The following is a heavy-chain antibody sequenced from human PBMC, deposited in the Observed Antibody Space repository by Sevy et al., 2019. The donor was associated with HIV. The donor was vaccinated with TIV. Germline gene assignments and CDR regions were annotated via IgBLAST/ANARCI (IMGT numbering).Heavy chain of an antibody. Sequence: GGSLGLSCAASGFTFSSYALLWVRQAPGKGLEWVSLISYDGSKKYYSHSVKGRFAISRDESKTTLFLQMNSLRSEDTAIYYCARVGVSYCTDDCYHRFDYWGRGTLVTVSS. CDR2: ISYDGSKK. D-gene: IGHD2-21*02. CDR1: GFTFSSYA. CDR3: ARVGVSYCTDDCYHRFDY. J-gene: IGHJ4*02. V-gene: IGHV3-30*09.